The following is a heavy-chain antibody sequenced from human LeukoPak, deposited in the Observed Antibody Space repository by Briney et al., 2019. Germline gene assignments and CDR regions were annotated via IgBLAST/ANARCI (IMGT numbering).Heavy chain of an antibody. V-gene: IGHV4-30-4*01. D-gene: IGHD3-22*01. CDR1: GGSISSGDYY. CDR2: IYYSGST. CDR3: ARDPIVVEPCFDY. Sequence: SQTLSLTCTVSGGSISSGDYYWGWIRQPPGKGLEWIGYIYYSGSTYYNPSLKSRVTISVDTSKNQFSLKLSSVTAADTAVYYCARDPIVVEPCFDYWGQGTLVTVSS. J-gene: IGHJ4*02.